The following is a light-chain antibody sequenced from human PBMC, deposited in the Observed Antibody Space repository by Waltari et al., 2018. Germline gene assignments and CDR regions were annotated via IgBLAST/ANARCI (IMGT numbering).Light chain of an antibody. Sequence: SSELTQDPAVSVALGQTVRLTCQGDSLRTYYVSWFHQKPGQAPALVIHGKNNRPSGIPDRFSASSSGSTASLTIIGAQAEDEADYYCHSRDSSGDVVIGGGTKLTVV. J-gene: IGLJ2*01. V-gene: IGLV3-19*01. CDR3: HSRDSSGDVV. CDR2: GKN. CDR1: SLRTYY.